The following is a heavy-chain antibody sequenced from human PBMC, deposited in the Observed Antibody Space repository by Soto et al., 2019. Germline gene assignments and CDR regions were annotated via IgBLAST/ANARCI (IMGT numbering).Heavy chain of an antibody. CDR2: IYYSGST. D-gene: IGHD3-22*01. Sequence: QVQLQESGPGLVKPSETLSLTCTVSGGSISSYYWSWIRQPPGKGLEWIGYIYYSGSTNYNPSLXRRLTHSVATXXTXPXRTLSSVTAADTAVSDCARGLTYYYDSSGYSGWFDPWGQGPLVTVSS. CDR3: ARGLTYYYDSSGYSGWFDP. J-gene: IGHJ5*02. CDR1: GGSISSYY. V-gene: IGHV4-59*01.